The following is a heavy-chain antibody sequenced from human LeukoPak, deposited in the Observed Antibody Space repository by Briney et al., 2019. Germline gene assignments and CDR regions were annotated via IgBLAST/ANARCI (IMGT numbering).Heavy chain of an antibody. CDR3: SGQYSSSSVVDY. J-gene: IGHJ4*02. CDR1: GFTFSNHY. CDR2: TSSSISYT. V-gene: IGHV3-11*06. D-gene: IGHD6-6*01. Sequence: GGSLRLSCAASGFTFSNHYMSWIRQAPGKGLEWVSYTSSSISYTNYADSVKGRFTISRDNAKNSLYLQMNSLRAEDTAIYYCSGQYSSSSVVDYWGQGTLVTVSS.